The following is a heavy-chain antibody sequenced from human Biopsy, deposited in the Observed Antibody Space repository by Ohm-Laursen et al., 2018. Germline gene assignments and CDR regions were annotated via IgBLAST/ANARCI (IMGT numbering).Heavy chain of an antibody. V-gene: IGHV3-11*01. CDR2: ITSGGSTT. J-gene: IGHJ6*02. CDR3: ARDVEGFYSYAMDV. CDR1: GFTFSDYY. D-gene: IGHD5-24*01. Sequence: SLRLSCAASGFTFSDYYMSWIRQAPGKGLEWVSYITSGGSTTDYADSVKGRFTISRDNAKSSLFLQMNSLRAEDTAVYYCARDVEGFYSYAMDVWGQGTRSPSP.